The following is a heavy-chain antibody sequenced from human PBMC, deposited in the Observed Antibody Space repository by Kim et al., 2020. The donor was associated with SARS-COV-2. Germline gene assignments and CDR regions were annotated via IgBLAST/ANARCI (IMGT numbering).Heavy chain of an antibody. Sequence: AQKCQGRVTVTRDTSTSTVYMELSSLRADDTAVYYCARGSDWPPPSYGMDVWGQGTTVIVSS. CDR3: ARGSDWPPPSYGMDV. D-gene: IGHD3-9*01. J-gene: IGHJ6*02. V-gene: IGHV1-46*01.